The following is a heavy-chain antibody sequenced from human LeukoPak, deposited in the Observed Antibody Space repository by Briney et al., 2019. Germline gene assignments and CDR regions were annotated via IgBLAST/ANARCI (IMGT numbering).Heavy chain of an antibody. D-gene: IGHD3-22*01. CDR1: GFTFSTYA. J-gene: IGHJ4*02. V-gene: IGHV3-23*01. CDR2: ISGSGDST. CDR3: ARATHPTYYDSSGYYQDY. Sequence: PGGSLRLSCAASGFTFSTYAMTWVRQAPGKGLEWVSSISGSGDSTYYADSVKGRFTISRDNAKNTRYLQMNSLRAEDTAVYYCARATHPTYYDSSGYYQDYWGQGTLVTVSS.